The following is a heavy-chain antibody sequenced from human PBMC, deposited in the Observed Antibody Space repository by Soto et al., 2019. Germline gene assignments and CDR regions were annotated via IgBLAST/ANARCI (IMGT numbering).Heavy chain of an antibody. D-gene: IGHD3-3*01. J-gene: IGHJ4*02. Sequence: ASVKVSCKASGYSFTSYFMHWVRQAPGQGPEWMGIIDPDGGSTSYAQKFQGRVTMTTDTSTSTVYVELSSLRSEDTAVYYCASLIGVDTLRDYWGQGTLVTVSS. CDR3: ASLIGVDTLRDY. CDR1: GYSFTSYF. CDR2: IDPDGGST. V-gene: IGHV1-46*01.